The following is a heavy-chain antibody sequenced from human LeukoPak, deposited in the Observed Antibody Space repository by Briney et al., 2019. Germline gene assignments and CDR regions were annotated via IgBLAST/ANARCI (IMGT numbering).Heavy chain of an antibody. D-gene: IGHD3-22*01. CDR1: GGSINSYY. V-gene: IGHV4-59*01. CDR3: VRDHYYDSSGYTFRH. Sequence: PSETLSLTCTVSGGSINSYYWSWIRQPPGKGLEWIGHIYHSGSTNYNPSLKSRVTISVDTSKNQFSLKLSSVTAADTAVYYCVRDHYYDSSGYTFRHWGQGTLVTVSS. J-gene: IGHJ1*01. CDR2: IYHSGST.